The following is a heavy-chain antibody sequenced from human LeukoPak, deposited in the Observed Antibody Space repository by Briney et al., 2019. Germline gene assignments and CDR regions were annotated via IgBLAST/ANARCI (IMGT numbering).Heavy chain of an antibody. CDR2: INPNSGGT. D-gene: IGHD6-13*01. CDR1: GYTFTGYY. CDR3: ARIAAAGKGPDAFDI. Sequence: ASVKVSCKASGYTFTGYYMHWVRQAPGQGLEWMGWINPNSGGTNYAQKFQGRVTMTRDTSISTAYMELSRLRSDDTAVYYCARIAAAGKGPDAFDIWGQGTMVTVSS. J-gene: IGHJ3*02. V-gene: IGHV1-2*02.